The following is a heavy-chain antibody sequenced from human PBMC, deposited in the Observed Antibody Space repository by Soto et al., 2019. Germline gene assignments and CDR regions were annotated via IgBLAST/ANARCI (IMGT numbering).Heavy chain of an antibody. CDR1: GGSISGYY. Sequence: SETLSPTCPVSGGSISGYYWSWIRQPQGKGLECIGSIYYSGSTNYNPSLKSRVTISVDTSKNQFSLKLSSVTAADTAVYYCARETTYCSSTSCYCYLDYWGQGTPVTVSS. D-gene: IGHD2-2*01. J-gene: IGHJ4*02. CDR2: IYYSGST. CDR3: ARETTYCSSTSCYCYLDY. V-gene: IGHV4-59*01.